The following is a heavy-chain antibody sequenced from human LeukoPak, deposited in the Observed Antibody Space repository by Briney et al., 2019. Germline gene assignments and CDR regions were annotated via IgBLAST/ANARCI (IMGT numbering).Heavy chain of an antibody. Sequence: GASVKVSCKASGGTFSSYAISWVRQAPGQGLEWMGWINPNSGGTNYAQKFQGRVTMTRDTSISTAYMELSRLRSDDTAVYYCATSAYYYYYMDVWGKGTTVTDSS. J-gene: IGHJ6*03. D-gene: IGHD1/OR15-1a*01. CDR3: ATSAYYYYYMDV. CDR2: INPNSGGT. V-gene: IGHV1-2*02. CDR1: GGTFSSYA.